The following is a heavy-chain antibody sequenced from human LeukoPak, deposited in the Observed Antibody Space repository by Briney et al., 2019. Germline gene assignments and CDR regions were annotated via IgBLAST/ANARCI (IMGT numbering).Heavy chain of an antibody. V-gene: IGHV3-30*18. CDR1: GFTFSSYG. CDR3: AKDFDPAAAAYYFDY. J-gene: IGHJ4*02. Sequence: GGSPRLSCAASGFTFSSYGMHWVRQAPGKGLEWVAVISYDGNNKYHADSVRGRFTISRDNSKNTLYLQMNSLRAEDTAVYYCAKDFDPAAAAYYFDYWGQGTLATVSS. CDR2: ISYDGNNK. D-gene: IGHD2-2*01.